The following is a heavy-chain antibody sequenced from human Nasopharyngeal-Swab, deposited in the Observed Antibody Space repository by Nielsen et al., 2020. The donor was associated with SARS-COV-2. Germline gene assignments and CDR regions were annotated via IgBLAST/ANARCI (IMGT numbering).Heavy chain of an antibody. Sequence: PGKGLEWIGEINHNGSTNYNPSLKSRVTISVDTSKNQFSLKLSSVTAADTAVYYCARGGYSGYHYYYYGMDVWGQGTTVTVSS. V-gene: IGHV4-34*01. D-gene: IGHD5-12*01. CDR3: ARGGYSGYHYYYYGMDV. J-gene: IGHJ6*02. CDR2: INHNGST.